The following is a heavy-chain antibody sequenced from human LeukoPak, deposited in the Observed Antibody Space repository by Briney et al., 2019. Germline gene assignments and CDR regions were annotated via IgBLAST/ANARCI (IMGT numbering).Heavy chain of an antibody. V-gene: IGHV3-20*04. CDR3: ARRAIYYDSSGYSPNYYYYMDV. D-gene: IGHD3-22*01. J-gene: IGHJ6*03. CDR1: GFTFNVYG. CDR2: INWSGGST. Sequence: PGGSLRLSCAASGFTFNVYGMSWVRQAPGKGLEWVSGINWSGGSTDYADSVKGRFTISRDNAKNSLYLQMNSLRAEDTAVYYCARRAIYYDSSGYSPNYYYYMDVWGKGTTVTVSS.